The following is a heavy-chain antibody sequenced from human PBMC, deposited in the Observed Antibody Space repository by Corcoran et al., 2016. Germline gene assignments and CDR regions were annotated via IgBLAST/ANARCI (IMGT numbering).Heavy chain of an antibody. CDR3: ARRAGPSD. V-gene: IGHV4-59*01. CDR2: IYYSGST. CDR1: GGSISSYY. J-gene: IGHJ4*02. Sequence: QVQLQESGPGLVKPSETLSLTCTVSGGSISSYYWCWIREPPGKGREWIGYIYYSGSTNYNPSLKSRVTISVDTSKNQFSLKLSSVTAADTAVYYCARRAGPSDWGQGSLVTVSS.